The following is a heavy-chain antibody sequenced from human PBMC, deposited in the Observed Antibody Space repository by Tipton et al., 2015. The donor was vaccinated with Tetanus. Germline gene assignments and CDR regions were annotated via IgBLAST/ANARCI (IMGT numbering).Heavy chain of an antibody. CDR3: AAQIIPTDRGGWFDP. CDR1: GASISSGGYF. D-gene: IGHD3-3*01. CDR2: INYSGST. Sequence: TLSLTCTVSGASISSGGYFWSWIRQHPGKGLEWIGYINYSGSTYYNPSLKSRVTISVDTSKNQFSLKLSSVTATDTAVYYCAAQIIPTDRGGWFDPWGQGTLVTVSS. V-gene: IGHV4-31*03. J-gene: IGHJ5*02.